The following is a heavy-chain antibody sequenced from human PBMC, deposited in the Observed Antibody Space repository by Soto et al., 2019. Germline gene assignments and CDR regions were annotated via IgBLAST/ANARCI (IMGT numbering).Heavy chain of an antibody. Sequence: QVQLVESGGGVVQPGRSLRLSCAASGFTFSTYAMHWVRQAPGKGLEWVAVISYDGSNKHYADSVKGRFTISRDNSKNTLYLQMNSLRAEDTAVYYCARPPVLDIVVPTDYCGQGTLVTVSS. V-gene: IGHV3-30*04. J-gene: IGHJ4*02. D-gene: IGHD2-15*01. CDR2: ISYDGSNK. CDR3: ARPPVLDIVVPTDY. CDR1: GFTFSTYA.